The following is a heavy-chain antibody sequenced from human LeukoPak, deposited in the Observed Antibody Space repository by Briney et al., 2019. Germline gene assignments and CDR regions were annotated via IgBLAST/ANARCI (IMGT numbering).Heavy chain of an antibody. CDR3: ARELIAAAGKEDY. CDR1: GFTFSLYN. J-gene: IGHJ4*02. V-gene: IGHV3-21*01. CDR2: ISSSSSYI. Sequence: GGSLRLSCAASGFTFSLYNMNWVRQAPGKGLEWVSSISSSSSYIYYADSVKGRFTISRDNAKNSLYLQMNSLRAEDTAVYYCARELIAAAGKEDYWGQGTLVTVSS. D-gene: IGHD6-13*01.